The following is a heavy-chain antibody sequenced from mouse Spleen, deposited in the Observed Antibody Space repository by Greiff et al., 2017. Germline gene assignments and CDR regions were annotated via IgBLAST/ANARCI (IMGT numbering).Heavy chain of an antibody. CDR2: IWAGGST. D-gene: IGHD1-1*01. CDR1: GFSLTSYG. J-gene: IGHJ4*01. CDR3: ASTTVVATDAMDY. V-gene: IGHV2-9*02. Sequence: QVQLKESGPGLVAPSQSLSITCTVSGFSLTSYGVHWVRQPPGKGLEWLGVIWAGGSTNYNSALMSRLSISKDNSKSQVFLKMNSLQTDDTAMYYCASTTVVATDAMDYWGQGTSVTVSS.